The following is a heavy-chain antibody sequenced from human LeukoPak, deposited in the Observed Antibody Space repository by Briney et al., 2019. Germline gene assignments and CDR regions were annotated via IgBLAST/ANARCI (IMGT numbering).Heavy chain of an antibody. CDR2: IYSGGST. CDR3: ARDTAMFNYGMDV. Sequence: GGSLRLSCAASGFSFSSYWMHWVRQAPGKGLAWVSVIYSGGSTYYADSVKGRFTIPRDNSKNTLYLQMNSLRAEDTAVYYCARDTAMFNYGMDVWGQGTTVTVSS. CDR1: GFSFSSYW. V-gene: IGHV3-66*01. J-gene: IGHJ6*02. D-gene: IGHD5-18*01.